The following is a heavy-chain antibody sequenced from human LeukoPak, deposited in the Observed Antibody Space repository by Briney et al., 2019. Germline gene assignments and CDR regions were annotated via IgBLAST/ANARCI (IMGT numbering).Heavy chain of an antibody. CDR1: GFTFSSYG. Sequence: GGSLRLSCAASGFTFSSYGMHWVRQAPGKGLEWVAVISYDGSNKYYADSVKGRFTISRDNSKNTRYLQMNSLRAEDTAVYYCAKTAGYCTNGVCYTRGMDVWGQGATVTVSS. D-gene: IGHD2-8*01. CDR2: ISYDGSNK. J-gene: IGHJ6*02. CDR3: AKTAGYCTNGVCYTRGMDV. V-gene: IGHV3-30*18.